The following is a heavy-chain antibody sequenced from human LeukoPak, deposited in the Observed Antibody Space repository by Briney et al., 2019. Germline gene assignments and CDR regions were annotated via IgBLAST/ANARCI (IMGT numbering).Heavy chain of an antibody. CDR1: GFTFDVYA. CDR3: AGYNWNYYFDY. D-gene: IGHD1-7*01. V-gene: IGHV3-43*02. Sequence: GGSLRLSCAASGFTFDVYAIHWVRQAPGKGLEWVSLISADGGTTYYADSVKGRFTISRDNGKNSLYLQMNSLRTEDTALYYCAGYNWNYYFDYWGQGTLVTVSS. CDR2: ISADGGTT. J-gene: IGHJ4*02.